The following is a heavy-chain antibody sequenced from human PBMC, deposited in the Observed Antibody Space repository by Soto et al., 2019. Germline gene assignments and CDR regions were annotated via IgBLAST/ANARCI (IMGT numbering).Heavy chain of an antibody. V-gene: IGHV5-51*01. CDR1: GYSFTNYW. J-gene: IGHJ3*01. CDR3: ARPLDYGETFDV. Sequence: GESQKISCKGSGYSFTNYWIGWVRQMPGKGLEWMGVIYPSDSNTRYSPSFQGQVTISVDKSINTAYLQWSSLKASDTAIYFCARPLDYGETFDVWGQGTMVTVSS. CDR2: IYPSDSNT. D-gene: IGHD4-17*01.